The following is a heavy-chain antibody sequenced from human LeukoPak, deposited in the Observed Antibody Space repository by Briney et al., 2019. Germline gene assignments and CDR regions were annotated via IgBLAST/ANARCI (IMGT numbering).Heavy chain of an antibody. D-gene: IGHD6-13*01. Sequence: ASVTVSFKSSGYAFTVYYMHWVRLAPGQGLGLEGWIYPKSGGTNSAQMFHGRVTMNRDTSIRAAYVELSRLRSDDTAIYYCARGPAAADYYFDYWGQGTMVTVSS. V-gene: IGHV1-2*02. CDR1: GYAFTVYY. CDR2: IYPKSGGT. J-gene: IGHJ4*02. CDR3: ARGPAAADYYFDY.